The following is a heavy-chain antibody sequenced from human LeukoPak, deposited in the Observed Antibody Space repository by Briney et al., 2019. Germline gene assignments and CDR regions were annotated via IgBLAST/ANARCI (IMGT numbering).Heavy chain of an antibody. CDR1: GFTFDGYT. D-gene: IGHD5-12*01. Sequence: GGSLRLSCAASGFTFDGYTMHWVRQAPGKGLKWVSLISWNGVTTYYADSLKGRFTVSRDISKSTLYLQMNSLRAEDTAVYYCAKGGLLVASFDYWGQGTLVTVSS. J-gene: IGHJ4*02. V-gene: IGHV3-23*01. CDR3: AKGGLLVASFDY. CDR2: ISWNGVTT.